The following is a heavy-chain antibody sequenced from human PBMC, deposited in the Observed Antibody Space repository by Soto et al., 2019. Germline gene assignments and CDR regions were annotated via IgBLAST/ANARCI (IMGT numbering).Heavy chain of an antibody. CDR1: GYMFTTYG. J-gene: IGHJ4*02. CDR2: ISAYNGNK. Sequence: QVQLVQSGGEVKKPGASVEVSCRTSGYMFTTYGMSWVRQAPGQGLEWMAWISAYNGNKKYAQKFPGRVPMTTHTSTSTVSMELRHPTSDDTGTYFCARTGGGMAARPLEYWGQGTLVTVSS. D-gene: IGHD6-6*01. V-gene: IGHV1-18*04. CDR3: ARTGGGMAARPLEY.